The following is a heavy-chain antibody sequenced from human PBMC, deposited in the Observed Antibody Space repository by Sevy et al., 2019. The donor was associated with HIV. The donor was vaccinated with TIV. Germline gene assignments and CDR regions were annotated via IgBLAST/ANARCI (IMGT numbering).Heavy chain of an antibody. D-gene: IGHD6-6*01. CDR1: GYTFAGYD. CDR3: ARRGGGSSAEFDY. Sequence: ASVKVSCKASGYTFAGYDITWVRQAPGQGLEWMGWISPYRRNTNYAQKFQGRVTMTTDTSTSTAYLELTSLRSDDTAVYYCARRGGGSSAEFDYWGQGTLVTVSS. V-gene: IGHV1-18*01. J-gene: IGHJ4*02. CDR2: ISPYRRNT.